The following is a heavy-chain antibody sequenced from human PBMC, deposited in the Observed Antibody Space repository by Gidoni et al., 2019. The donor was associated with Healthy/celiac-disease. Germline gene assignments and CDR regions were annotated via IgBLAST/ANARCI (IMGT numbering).Heavy chain of an antibody. D-gene: IGHD5-18*01. V-gene: IGHV4-30-2*01. CDR3: ARGQGGYSYGFLGY. CDR2: IYHSGST. CDR1: GCSISSGGYS. J-gene: IGHJ4*02. Sequence: QLQLQESGSGLVKPSQTLSLTCAVSGCSISSGGYSWSWIRQPPGKGLEWIGYIYHSGSTYYNPSLKSRVTISVDRSKNQFSLKLSSVTAADTAVYYCARGQGGYSYGFLGYWGQGTLVTVSS.